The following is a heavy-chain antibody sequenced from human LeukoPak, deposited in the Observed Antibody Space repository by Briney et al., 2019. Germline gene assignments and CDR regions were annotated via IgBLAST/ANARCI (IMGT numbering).Heavy chain of an antibody. V-gene: IGHV4-38-2*02. CDR3: ARRRDGYNFGSFYFDY. Sequence: SETLSLTCTVSGYSISDGNYWGWIRQPPGKGLEWIGSIFHTGSTYGNPSLKSRVTTSVDTSKNRFSLSLNSVTAADTAVYYCARRRDGYNFGSFYFDYWGQGILVTVSS. CDR2: IFHTGST. D-gene: IGHD5-24*01. CDR1: GYSISDGNY. J-gene: IGHJ4*02.